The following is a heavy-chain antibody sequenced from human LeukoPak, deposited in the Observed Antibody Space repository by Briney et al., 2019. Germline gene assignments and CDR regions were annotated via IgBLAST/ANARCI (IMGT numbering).Heavy chain of an antibody. Sequence: GGSLRLSCAASGFTFSSYAMSWVRQAPGKGLEWVSAISGSGGSTYYADSVKGRFTISRDNSKNTLYLQMNSLRAEDTAVYYCAKDRRGVVVTATLFDYWGQGTLVTVSS. V-gene: IGHV3-23*01. CDR2: ISGSGGST. D-gene: IGHD2-21*02. J-gene: IGHJ4*02. CDR3: AKDRRGVVVTATLFDY. CDR1: GFTFSSYA.